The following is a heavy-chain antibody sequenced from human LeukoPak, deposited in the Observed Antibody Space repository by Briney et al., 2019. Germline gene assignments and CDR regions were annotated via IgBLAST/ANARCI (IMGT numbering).Heavy chain of an antibody. CDR1: GFTFSSYA. Sequence: GGSLRLSCAASGFTFSSYAMHWVRQAPGKGLEWVAVISYDGSNKYYADSVKGRFTISRDNSKNTLYLQMNSLRAEDTAVYYCARAAFEYSSALDYWGQGTLVTVSS. V-gene: IGHV3-30-3*01. CDR2: ISYDGSNK. CDR3: ARAAFEYSSALDY. J-gene: IGHJ4*02. D-gene: IGHD6-6*01.